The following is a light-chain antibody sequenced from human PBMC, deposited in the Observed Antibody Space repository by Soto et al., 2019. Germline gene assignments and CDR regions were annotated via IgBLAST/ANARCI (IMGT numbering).Light chain of an antibody. J-gene: IGKJ4*01. Sequence: EIVMTQSPATLSVSPGERATISCRASQIVSSNLAWYQQKPGQAPRLLIYGASTRATGIPATFSGSGSGTDFTLTISSLQSEDFAVYDFQQYDNWITFGGGTKMEIK. V-gene: IGKV3-15*01. CDR2: GAS. CDR3: QQYDNWIT. CDR1: QIVSSN.